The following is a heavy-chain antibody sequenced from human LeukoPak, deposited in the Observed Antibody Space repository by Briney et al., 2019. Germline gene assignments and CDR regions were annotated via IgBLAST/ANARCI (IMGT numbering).Heavy chain of an antibody. Sequence: GSLRLSCGVSGFTFSSYSMNWVRQAPGKGLEWVSSISSSSTYIYYADSVKGRFTISRDNAENSLYLQMNSLRAEDTAVYYCARAEQLLVPDAFDVWGQGTMVTVSS. D-gene: IGHD6-13*01. V-gene: IGHV3-21*01. CDR2: ISSSSTYI. CDR1: GFTFSSYS. CDR3: ARAEQLLVPDAFDV. J-gene: IGHJ3*01.